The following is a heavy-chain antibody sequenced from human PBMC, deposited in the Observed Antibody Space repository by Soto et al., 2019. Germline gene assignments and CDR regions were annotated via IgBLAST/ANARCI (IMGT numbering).Heavy chain of an antibody. Sequence: GGSLRLSCAASGFTFSSYAMHWVRQAPGKGLEWVAVISYDGSNKYYADSVKGRFTISRDNSKNTLYLQMNSLRAEDTAVYYCARDWSLGVDYYYGMDVWGQGTTVTVS. CDR1: GFTFSSYA. D-gene: IGHD3-3*01. V-gene: IGHV3-30-3*01. J-gene: IGHJ6*02. CDR3: ARDWSLGVDYYYGMDV. CDR2: ISYDGSNK.